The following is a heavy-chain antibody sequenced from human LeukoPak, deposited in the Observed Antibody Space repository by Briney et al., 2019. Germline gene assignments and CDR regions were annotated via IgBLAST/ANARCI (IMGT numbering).Heavy chain of an antibody. J-gene: IGHJ4*02. Sequence: PSETLSLTCTVSGXSISSYYWSWIRQPAGKGLEWIGRIYTSGSTNYNPSLKSRVTMSVDTSKNQFSLKLSSVTAADTAVYYCARAGYCSGGSCYTREVEIYPLDYWGQGILVTVSS. CDR2: IYTSGST. CDR3: ARAGYCSGGSCYTREVEIYPLDY. D-gene: IGHD2-15*01. CDR1: GXSISSYY. V-gene: IGHV4-4*07.